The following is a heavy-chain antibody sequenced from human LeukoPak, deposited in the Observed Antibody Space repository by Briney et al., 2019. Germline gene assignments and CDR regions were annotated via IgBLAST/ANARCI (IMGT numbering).Heavy chain of an antibody. CDR2: IKSDGSAT. Sequence: GGSLRLSCAASGFTFRTYWMHWVRQAPGKGLVWVSHIKSDGSATTYADSVKGRFTISRDNAKNTLYLQMNSLRAEDTAVYYCARGFSYNHFDYWGQGTPVTVSS. CDR1: GFTFRTYW. D-gene: IGHD5-24*01. CDR3: ARGFSYNHFDY. V-gene: IGHV3-74*01. J-gene: IGHJ4*02.